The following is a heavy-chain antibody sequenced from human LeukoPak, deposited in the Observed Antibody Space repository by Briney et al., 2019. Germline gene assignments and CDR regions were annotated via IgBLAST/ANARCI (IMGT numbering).Heavy chain of an antibody. V-gene: IGHV4-61*02. J-gene: IGHJ3*02. D-gene: IGHD1-1*01. CDR1: GGSISSGSYY. Sequence: SETLSLTCTVSGGSISSGSYYWSWIRQLAGKGLEWIGRIYTSGSTNYNPSLKSRVTISVDTSKNQFSLKLSSVTAADTAVYYCARASFQNWNDRDAFDIWGQGTMVTVSS. CDR2: IYTSGST. CDR3: ARASFQNWNDRDAFDI.